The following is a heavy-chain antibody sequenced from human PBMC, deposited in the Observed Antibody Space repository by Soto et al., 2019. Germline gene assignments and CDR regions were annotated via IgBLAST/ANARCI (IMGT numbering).Heavy chain of an antibody. Sequence: PGESLKISCKGSGYSFTSYWIGWVRQMPGKGLEWMGIIYPGDSDTRYSPSFQGQVTISADKSISTACLQWSSLKASDTAMYYCARLTRSIYYYYGMDVWGQGTTVTVSS. V-gene: IGHV5-51*01. D-gene: IGHD2-21*02. CDR3: ARLTRSIYYYYGMDV. CDR2: IYPGDSDT. CDR1: GYSFTSYW. J-gene: IGHJ6*02.